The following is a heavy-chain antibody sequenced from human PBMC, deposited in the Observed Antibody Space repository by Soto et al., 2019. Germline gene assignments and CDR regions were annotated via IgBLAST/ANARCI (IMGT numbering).Heavy chain of an antibody. CDR1: GFTFDDYA. Sequence: DVQLVESGGVVVQPGGSLRLSCAASGFTFDDYAMHWVRQAPGKGLEWVSLISWDGGSTYYADSVKGRFTISRDNSKNSLYLQMNSLRAEDTALYYCAKDIGRRWPALNQHYGMDVWGQGTTVTVSS. CDR2: ISWDGGST. CDR3: AKDIGRRWPALNQHYGMDV. J-gene: IGHJ6*02. V-gene: IGHV3-43D*04.